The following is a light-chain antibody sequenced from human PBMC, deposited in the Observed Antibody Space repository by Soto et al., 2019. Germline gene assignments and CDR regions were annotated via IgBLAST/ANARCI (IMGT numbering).Light chain of an antibody. J-gene: IGKJ1*01. CDR3: QQYSSYWT. CDR1: QGISSY. V-gene: IGKV1-9*01. Sequence: IQLTQSPSYLSASVGDRVTITCRASQGISSYLAWYQQKPGKAPKLLIYAASTLQSGVPSRFSGSGSGTEFTLTISSLQPEDFATYYCQQYSSYWTFAQGTKVDI. CDR2: AAS.